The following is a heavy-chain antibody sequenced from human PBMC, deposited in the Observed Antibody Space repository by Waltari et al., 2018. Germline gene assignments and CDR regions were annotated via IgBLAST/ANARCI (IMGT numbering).Heavy chain of an antibody. V-gene: IGHV4-61*02. CDR2: IYTSGST. CDR3: ARMGATWYYFDY. CDR1: GGSISSGSYY. D-gene: IGHD1-26*01. J-gene: IGHJ4*02. Sequence: QVQLQESGPGLVKSSQTLSLTCTVSGGSISSGSYYWSWIRQPAGKGLEWIGRIYTSGSTNYNPSLKSRVTISVDTSKNQFSLKLSSVTAADTAVYYCARMGATWYYFDYWGQGTLVTVSS.